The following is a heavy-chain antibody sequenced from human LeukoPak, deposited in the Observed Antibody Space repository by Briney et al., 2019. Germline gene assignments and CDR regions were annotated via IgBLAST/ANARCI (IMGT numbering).Heavy chain of an antibody. CDR3: AKTRGYGSASSSAFDI. V-gene: IGHV3-23*01. CDR1: AFTFSTYA. Sequence: SGGSLRLSCAASAFTFSTYAMNWVRQAPGRGLEWVSGISDSGSSTYYADSVKGRFTISRDNSKNTLYLQMNSLRAEDTAVYYCAKTRGYGSASSSAFDIWGQGTLVTVSS. CDR2: ISDSGSST. D-gene: IGHD3-10*01. J-gene: IGHJ3*02.